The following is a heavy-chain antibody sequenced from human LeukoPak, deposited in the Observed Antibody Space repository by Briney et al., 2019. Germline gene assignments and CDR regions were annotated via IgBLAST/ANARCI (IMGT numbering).Heavy chain of an antibody. D-gene: IGHD3-16*01. J-gene: IGHJ4*02. Sequence: PGGSLRLSCAASGFTFSSYWMSWVRQAPGKGLEWVANIKQDGSDKYYVDSVKGRFTISRDNAKNSLYLQMNSLRAEDTAVYYCASLPAYTPFDYWGQGTLVTVSS. CDR1: GFTFSSYW. CDR3: ASLPAYTPFDY. CDR2: IKQDGSDK. V-gene: IGHV3-7*05.